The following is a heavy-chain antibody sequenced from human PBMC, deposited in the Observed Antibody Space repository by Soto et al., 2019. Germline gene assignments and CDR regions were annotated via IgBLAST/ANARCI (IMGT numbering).Heavy chain of an antibody. J-gene: IGHJ5*02. V-gene: IGHV3-64D*08. Sequence: SGGSLRLSCSASGFTFSSYAMHWVRQAPGKGLEYVSAISSNGGSTYYADSVKGRFTISRDNSKNTLYLQMSSLRAEDTAVYYCVNGSITMVRGVIIQSGWFDPWGQGTLVTVSS. CDR2: ISSNGGST. CDR1: GFTFSSYA. D-gene: IGHD3-10*01. CDR3: VNGSITMVRGVIIQSGWFDP.